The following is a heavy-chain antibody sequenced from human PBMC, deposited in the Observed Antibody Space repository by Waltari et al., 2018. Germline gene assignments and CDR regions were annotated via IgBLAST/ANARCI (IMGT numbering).Heavy chain of an antibody. CDR2: ISGSGGST. D-gene: IGHD3-22*01. CDR1: GCTFSSYA. V-gene: IGHV3-23*01. Sequence: EVQLLESGGGLVQPGGSLRLSCAASGCTFSSYAMSWVRPAPGKGLEWFSAISGSGGSTYYADSVKGRFTISRDNSKNTLYLQMNSLRAEDTAVYYCAKIHTMIVVDADYWGQGTLVTVSS. CDR3: AKIHTMIVVDADY. J-gene: IGHJ4*02.